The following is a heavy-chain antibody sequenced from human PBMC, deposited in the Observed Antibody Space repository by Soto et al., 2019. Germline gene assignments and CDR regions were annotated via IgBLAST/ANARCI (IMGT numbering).Heavy chain of an antibody. CDR3: AHRGNSGPAHCFDY. CDR2: IYWDDDE. Sequence: SGPTLVNPTQTLTLTCTFSGFSLSTSGVGVGWIRQPPGKALEWLALIYWDDDERYSPSLKSRLTITKDTSKNQVVLTMTNMDPEDTATYYCAHRGNSGPAHCFDYWGQGALVTVSS. V-gene: IGHV2-5*02. J-gene: IGHJ4*02. CDR1: GFSLSTSGVG. D-gene: IGHD5-12*01.